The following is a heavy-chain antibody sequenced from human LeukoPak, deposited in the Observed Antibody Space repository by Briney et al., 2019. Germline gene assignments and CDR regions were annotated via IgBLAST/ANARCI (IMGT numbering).Heavy chain of an antibody. CDR1: GGSISSYY. V-gene: IGHV4-59*08. CDR2: IYYSGST. D-gene: IGHD5-12*01. CDR3: ARHGYSGYAPGYGMDV. Sequence: SETLSLTCTVSGGSISSYYWSWIRQPPGKGLEWIGYIYYSGSTNYNPSLKSRVTISVDTSKNQFSLKLSSVTAADTAVYYCARHGYSGYAPGYGMDVWGQGTTVTVSS. J-gene: IGHJ6*02.